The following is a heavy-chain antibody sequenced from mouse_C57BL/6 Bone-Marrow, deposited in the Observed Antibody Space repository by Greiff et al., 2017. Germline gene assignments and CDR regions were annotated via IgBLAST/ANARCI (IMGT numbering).Heavy chain of an antibody. J-gene: IGHJ1*03. CDR3: ARESLVLLRCYFDV. CDR1: GYTFTSYD. V-gene: IGHV1-85*01. D-gene: IGHD1-1*01. CDR2: IYPRDGST. Sequence: VKLVESGPELVKPGASVKLSCKASGYTFTSYDINWVKQRPGQGLEWIGWIYPRDGSTKYNEKFTGKATLTVDTSSSTAYMELHSLTSEDSAVYFCARESLVLLRCYFDVWGTGTTVTVSS.